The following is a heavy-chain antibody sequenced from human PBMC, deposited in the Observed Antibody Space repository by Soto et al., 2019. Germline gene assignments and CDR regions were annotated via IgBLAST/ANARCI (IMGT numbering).Heavy chain of an antibody. V-gene: IGHV1-46*01. CDR2: INPSGGSP. D-gene: IGHD6-13*01. CDR3: ARDLVYSSSWYPDAFDI. J-gene: IGHJ3*02. CDR1: GYTFTSYY. Sequence: ASVKVSCKASGYTFTSYYMHWVRQAPGQGLEWMGIINPSGGSPSYAQKFQGRVTMTRDTSTSTVYMELSSLRSEDTAVYYCARDLVYSSSWYPDAFDIWGQGTMVTV.